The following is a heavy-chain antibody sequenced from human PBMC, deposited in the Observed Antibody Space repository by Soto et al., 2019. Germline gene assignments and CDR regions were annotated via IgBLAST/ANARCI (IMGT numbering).Heavy chain of an antibody. CDR1: GFTFSSYS. J-gene: IGHJ4*02. Sequence: GGSLRLSCAASGFTFSSYSMNWVRQAPGKGLEWVSSISSSSSYIYYADSVKGRFTISRDNAKNSLYLQMNSLRAEDTAVYYCARDTTYGDYVSWIDYWGQGTLVTVSS. D-gene: IGHD4-17*01. V-gene: IGHV3-21*01. CDR3: ARDTTYGDYVSWIDY. CDR2: ISSSSSYI.